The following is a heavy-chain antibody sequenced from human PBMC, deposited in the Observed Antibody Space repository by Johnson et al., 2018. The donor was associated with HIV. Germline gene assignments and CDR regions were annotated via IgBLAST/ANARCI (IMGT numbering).Heavy chain of an antibody. CDR1: GFTFSNAW. CDR3: AKERSWAFDI. V-gene: IGHV3-15*01. Sequence: MQLVESGGGLVKPGGSLRLSCAASGFTFSNAWMSWVRQAPGKGLEWVGRIKSKTDGGTTDYAAPVKGRFTISRDDSKNTLYLQMNSLRAEDTAVYYCAKERSWAFDIWGQGTMVTVSS. D-gene: IGHD7-27*01. J-gene: IGHJ3*02. CDR2: IKSKTDGGTT.